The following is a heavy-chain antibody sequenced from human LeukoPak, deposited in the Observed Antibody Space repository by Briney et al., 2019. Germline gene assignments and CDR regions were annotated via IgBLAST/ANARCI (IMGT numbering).Heavy chain of an antibody. CDR3: ATEGNGYDSGVIDR. D-gene: IGHD3-10*01. CDR2: FDPEDSET. J-gene: IGHJ5*01. CDR1: GYTLTELS. V-gene: IGHV1-24*01. Sequence: AAVKESCKVSGYTLTELSMHWVRQAPGKGLEWMGGFDPEDSETIYAQKFQGRVTMTEDTSTDTTYMELSSLRSEDTAVYYCATEGNGYDSGVIDRWGQGRLVSVSS.